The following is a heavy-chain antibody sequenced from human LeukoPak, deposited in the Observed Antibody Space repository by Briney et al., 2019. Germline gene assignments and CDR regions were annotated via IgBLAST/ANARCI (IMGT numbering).Heavy chain of an antibody. V-gene: IGHV4-59*01. J-gene: IGHJ3*02. CDR1: GGSISSYY. CDR3: ARDVAVAGVDAFDI. Sequence: PSETLSLTCTVSGGSISSYYWSWIRQPPGKGREWVGYIYYSGSTNYNPSLKSRVTISVDTSKNQFSLKLSSVTAADTAVYYCARDVAVAGVDAFDIWGQGTMVTVSS. CDR2: IYYSGST. D-gene: IGHD6-19*01.